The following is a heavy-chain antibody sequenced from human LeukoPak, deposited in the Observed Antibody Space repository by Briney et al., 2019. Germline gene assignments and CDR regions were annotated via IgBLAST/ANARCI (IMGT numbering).Heavy chain of an antibody. CDR3: ARGERIVVVPAAKRSPWTAFDY. V-gene: IGHV1-69*13. J-gene: IGHJ4*02. CDR2: IIPIFGTA. CDR1: GGTFSSYA. Sequence: SVKVSSKASGGTFSSYAISWVRQAPGQGLEWMGGIIPIFGTANYAQKFQGRVTLTADESTSTAYMELSSLRSEDTAVYYCARGERIVVVPAAKRSPWTAFDYWGQGTLVTVSS. D-gene: IGHD2-2*01.